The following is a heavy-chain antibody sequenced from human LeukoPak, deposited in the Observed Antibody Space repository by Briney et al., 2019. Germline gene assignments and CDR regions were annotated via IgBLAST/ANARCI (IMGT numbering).Heavy chain of an antibody. V-gene: IGHV4-59*01. D-gene: IGHD2-2*01. Sequence: PSETLSLTCTVSGGSISSYYWSWIRQPPGKGLEWIGYIYYSGSTNYNPSLKSRVTISVDTSKNQFSLKLSSVTAADTAVYYCARTLGYCSSTSCRTFDPWGQGTLVTVSS. CDR1: GGSISSYY. J-gene: IGHJ5*02. CDR2: IYYSGST. CDR3: ARTLGYCSSTSCRTFDP.